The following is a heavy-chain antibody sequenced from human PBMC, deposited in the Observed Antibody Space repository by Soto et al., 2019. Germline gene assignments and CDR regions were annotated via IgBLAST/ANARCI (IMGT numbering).Heavy chain of an antibody. V-gene: IGHV1-24*01. CDR3: ATSNMIVVEHFDY. CDR2: FDPEDGET. J-gene: IGHJ4*02. D-gene: IGHD3-22*01. Sequence: ASVKVSCKVSGYTLTELSMHWVRQAPGKGLEWMGGFDPEDGETIYAQKLQGRVTMTEDTSTDTAYMELSSLRSEDTAVYYCATSNMIVVEHFDYWGQGTLVTVSS. CDR1: GYTLTELS.